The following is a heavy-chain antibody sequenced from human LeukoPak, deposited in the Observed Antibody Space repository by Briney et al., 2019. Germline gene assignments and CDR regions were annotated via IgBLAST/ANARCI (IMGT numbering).Heavy chain of an antibody. D-gene: IGHD2-15*01. CDR2: IYPGDSDT. Sequence: GESLKISCKGSGYSFTSYWIGWVRQMPGKGLEWMGIIYPGDSDTRYSPSFQGQVTISADKSISTAYLQWSSLKASDSAMYYCARGRNYCSGGSCSRAYYYYYGMDVWGQGTTVTVSS. V-gene: IGHV5-51*01. CDR1: GYSFTSYW. CDR3: ARGRNYCSGGSCSRAYYYYYGMDV. J-gene: IGHJ6*02.